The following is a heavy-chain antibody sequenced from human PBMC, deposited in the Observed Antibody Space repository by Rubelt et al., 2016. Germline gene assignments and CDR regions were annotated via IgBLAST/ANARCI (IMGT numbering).Heavy chain of an antibody. D-gene: IGHD1-26*01. CDR1: GGSFSGYS. CDR2: IDHSGNT. J-gene: IGHJ4*02. CDR3: ARHDTGSFLFDC. V-gene: IGHV4-34*01. Sequence: QVQLQQWGAGPVKPSETLSLTCAVYGGSFSGYSWTWIRQPPGKGLEWLGEIDHSGNTDYIPSLKSRVSISVDTSKKQISLKMSSVTAADTAVYYCARHDTGSFLFDCWGQGTLVTVSS.